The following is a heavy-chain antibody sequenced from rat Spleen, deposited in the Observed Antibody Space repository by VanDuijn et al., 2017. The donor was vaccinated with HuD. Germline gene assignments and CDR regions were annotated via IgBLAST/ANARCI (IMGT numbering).Heavy chain of an antibody. CDR1: GFTFSDYY. V-gene: IGHV5-31*01. CDR2: ITNTGGST. CDR3: TRLPGYKEYFDY. J-gene: IGHJ2*01. Sequence: EVQLVESGGGFVQPGRSLKLSCAASGFTFSDYYMAWIRQAPGKGLEWVASITNTGGSTYYPDSVKGRFTISRDNAKSTLCLQMNSLRSEDTATYYCTRLPGYKEYFDYWGQGVMVTVSS. D-gene: IGHD1-4*01.